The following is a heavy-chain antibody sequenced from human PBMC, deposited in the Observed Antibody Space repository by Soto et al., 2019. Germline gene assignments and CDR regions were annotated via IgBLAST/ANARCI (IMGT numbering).Heavy chain of an antibody. CDR1: GFSINTGGVG. CDR3: AKRRAISNKLFFDH. D-gene: IGHD4-4*01. J-gene: IGHJ4*02. V-gene: IGHV2-5*01. Sequence: QITLRESGPTLVKPTQTLTLSCTLSGFSINTGGVGVGWIRQPPGQAPEWLALLYWNDDEWYSPSLRYTLSVPKDASENRVVLTMTHLDPTDTGTYYCAKRRAISNKLFFDHWGQGALVTVSS. CDR2: LYWNDDE.